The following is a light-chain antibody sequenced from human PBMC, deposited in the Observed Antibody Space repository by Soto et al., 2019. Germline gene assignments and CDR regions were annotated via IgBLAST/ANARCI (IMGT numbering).Light chain of an antibody. CDR1: QSVSSSY. CDR2: GAS. CDR3: QQYGSSRWT. V-gene: IGKV3-20*01. J-gene: IGKJ1*01. Sequence: EIVLTQSPGTLSLSPGERATISCRASQSVSSSYLAWYQQKPGQAPRLLIYGASSRATGIPDRFSGSGSGTDFTLTISRLEPEDLAVYYCQQYGSSRWTLGQGTKVDIK.